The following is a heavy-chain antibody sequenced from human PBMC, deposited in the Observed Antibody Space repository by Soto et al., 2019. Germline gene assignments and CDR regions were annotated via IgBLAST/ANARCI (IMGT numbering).Heavy chain of an antibody. D-gene: IGHD3-3*01. V-gene: IGHV4-4*02. CDR2: IYHSGST. Sequence: PSETQSLTCAVSGGSISSSNWWSWVRQPPGKGLERIGEIYHSGSTNYNPSLKSRVTISVDKSKNQFSLKLSSVTAADTAVYYCSERRCTIFGVDQYNWFDPWGQGTLVTVSS. J-gene: IGHJ5*02. CDR3: SERRCTIFGVDQYNWFDP. CDR1: GGSISSSNW.